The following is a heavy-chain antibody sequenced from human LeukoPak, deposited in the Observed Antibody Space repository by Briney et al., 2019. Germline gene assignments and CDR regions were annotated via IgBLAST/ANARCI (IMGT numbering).Heavy chain of an antibody. V-gene: IGHV4-31*03. J-gene: IGHJ4*02. Sequence: KASETLSLTCTVSGGSISSGGYYWSWIGQPPGKGLEWIGYIYYSGSTYYNPSLKSRVTISVDTSKNQFSLKLSSVTAADTAVYYCARQSDGGNLIDYWGQGTLVTVSS. CDR3: ARQSDGGNLIDY. D-gene: IGHD4-23*01. CDR1: GGSISSGGYY. CDR2: IYYSGST.